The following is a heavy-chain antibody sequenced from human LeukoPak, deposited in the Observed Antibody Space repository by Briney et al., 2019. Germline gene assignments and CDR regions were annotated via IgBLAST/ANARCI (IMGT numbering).Heavy chain of an antibody. Sequence: SQTLSLTCAISGDSVSSNSAAWNWIRQSPSRGLEWLRRTYYRSKWYNDYAVSVKSRITINPDTSKNQFSLQLNSVTPEDTAVYYCARGPSYYYGSGSFHNFDYWGQGTLVTVSS. V-gene: IGHV6-1*01. CDR3: ARGPSYYYGSGSFHNFDY. J-gene: IGHJ4*02. CDR2: TYYRSKWYN. CDR1: GDSVSSNSAA. D-gene: IGHD3-10*01.